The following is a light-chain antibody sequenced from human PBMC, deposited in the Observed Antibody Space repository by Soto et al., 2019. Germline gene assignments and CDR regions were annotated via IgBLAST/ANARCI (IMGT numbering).Light chain of an antibody. V-gene: IGLV2-14*01. CDR1: RTDIGGYDL. Sequence: LTQPASVSGSPGQTITISCTGTRTDIGGYDLVSWYQHHPGKAPKLLIHEVSNRPSGISTRFSGSKSDNVASLTISGLRAEDESDYFCSAYSAGSSLLVFGSGTKVT. CDR2: EVS. CDR3: SAYSAGSSLLV. J-gene: IGLJ1*01.